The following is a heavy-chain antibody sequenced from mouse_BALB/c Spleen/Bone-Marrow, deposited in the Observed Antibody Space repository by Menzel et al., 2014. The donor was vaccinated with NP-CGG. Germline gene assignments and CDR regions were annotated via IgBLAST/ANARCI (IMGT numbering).Heavy chain of an antibody. CDR1: GFTFTDYY. CDR2: IRNKANGYTT. D-gene: IGHD2-14*01. Sequence: EVQGVESGGGLAQPGGSLRLSCATSGFTFTDYYMSWVRRPPGKALEWLGFIRNKANGYTTEYSVSVKGRFPISRDNSQSILYLQMNTLRAEDSATYYCARDAYRYAMDYWGQGTSVTVSS. V-gene: IGHV7-3*02. J-gene: IGHJ4*01. CDR3: ARDAYRYAMDY.